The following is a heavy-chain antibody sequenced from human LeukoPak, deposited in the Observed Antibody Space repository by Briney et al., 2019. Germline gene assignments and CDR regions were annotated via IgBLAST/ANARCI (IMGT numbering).Heavy chain of an antibody. CDR2: ISDDGNSK. CDR3: ARDHCSSTSCYSLDYYHYYGLDV. J-gene: IGHJ6*02. D-gene: IGHD2-2*01. Sequence: GGSLRLSCVTSGFSFSSHAMHWVRQAPGKGLEWVAVISDDGNSKYYADSVKGRFTISRDNSKNTLYLQMDSLRVEDTAVYYCARDHCSSTSCYSLDYYHYYGLDVWGQGTTVTVSS. CDR1: GFSFSSHA. V-gene: IGHV3-30*04.